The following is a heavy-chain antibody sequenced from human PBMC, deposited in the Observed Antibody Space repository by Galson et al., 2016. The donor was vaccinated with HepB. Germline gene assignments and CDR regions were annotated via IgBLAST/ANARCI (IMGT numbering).Heavy chain of an antibody. CDR2: ISGSGAGT. Sequence: SLRLSCAASGFTFSSYAMSWVRQAPGKGLEWVSSISGSGAGTYYADSVRGRFTISRDNSKNSLYLQMNSMRAEDTAVYYCARGKNGFDFDYWSQGTLVTVSS. CDR3: ARGKNGFDFDY. CDR1: GFTFSSYA. J-gene: IGHJ4*02. D-gene: IGHD5-24*01. V-gene: IGHV3-23*01.